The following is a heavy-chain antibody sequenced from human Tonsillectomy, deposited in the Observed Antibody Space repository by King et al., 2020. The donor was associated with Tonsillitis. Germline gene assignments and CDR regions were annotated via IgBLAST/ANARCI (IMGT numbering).Heavy chain of an antibody. CDR1: GFTFDDYA. Sequence: VQLVESGGGLVQPGRSLRLSCAASGFTFDDYAMHWVRQAPGKGLEWVSGISWNSGITGYADSVKGRFTISRDNAKYSLYLQINSLRGEDTALYYCAKDRAWVEAAGTLSYGMDVWGQGTTVTVSS. CDR3: AKDRAWVEAAGTLSYGMDV. D-gene: IGHD6-13*01. CDR2: ISWNSGIT. V-gene: IGHV3-9*01. J-gene: IGHJ6*02.